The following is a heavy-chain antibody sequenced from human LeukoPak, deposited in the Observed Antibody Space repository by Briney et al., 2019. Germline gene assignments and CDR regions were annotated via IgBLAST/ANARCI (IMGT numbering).Heavy chain of an antibody. CDR3: ARGMGFYDYVWGSYRSYDY. D-gene: IGHD3-16*02. CDR1: GYTFTSYD. CDR2: MNPNSGNT. Sequence: ASVTVSCKASGYTFTSYDINWVRQAPGQGLEWMGWMNPNSGNTGYAQKFQGRVTMTRNTSISTAYMELSSLRSEDTAVYYCARGMGFYDYVWGSYRSYDYWGQGTLVTVSS. V-gene: IGHV1-8*01. J-gene: IGHJ4*02.